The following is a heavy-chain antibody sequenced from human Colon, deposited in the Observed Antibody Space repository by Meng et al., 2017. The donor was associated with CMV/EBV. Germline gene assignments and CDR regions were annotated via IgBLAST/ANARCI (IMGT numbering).Heavy chain of an antibody. V-gene: IGHV4-31*03. CDR2: IYYSGST. CDR1: GGSISSGGYY. Sequence: SETLSLTGTVSGGSISSGGYYWSWIRQHPGKGLEWIGYIYYSGSTYYNPSLKSRVTISVDTSKNQFSLKLSSVTAADTAVYYCAGLSYCSSTSCYYYYGMDVWGQGTTVTVSS. J-gene: IGHJ6*02. CDR3: AGLSYCSSTSCYYYYGMDV. D-gene: IGHD2-2*01.